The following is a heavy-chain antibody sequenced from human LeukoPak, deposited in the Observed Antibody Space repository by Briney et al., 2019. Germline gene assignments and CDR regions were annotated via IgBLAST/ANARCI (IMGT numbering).Heavy chain of an antibody. J-gene: IGHJ4*02. V-gene: IGHV3-23*01. D-gene: IGHD3-9*01. Sequence: PGGSLRPSCAASGFSFSNYAMNWVRQSPGKGLEWVSSLGKDGRTFYADSVKGRFTISRDNSKNTLYLQMSSLRAEDAAIYYCAKNGRDNYDMFFDSWGQGTLVTVSS. CDR3: AKNGRDNYDMFFDS. CDR1: GFSFSNYA. CDR2: LGKDGRT.